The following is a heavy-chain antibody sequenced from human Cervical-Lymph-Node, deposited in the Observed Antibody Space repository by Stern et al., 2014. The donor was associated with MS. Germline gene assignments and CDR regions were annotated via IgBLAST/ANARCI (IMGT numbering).Heavy chain of an antibody. Sequence: VQLLESGGGVVQPGRSLRLSCAASGFTFSTYGMHWVRQAPGKGREWVGVISDDGSKKFYADAVKGRFTISRDNSKNTLYLQMNSLRAEDTAVYYCAKGDNWRRLNYWGQGTLVTVSS. V-gene: IGHV3-30*18. CDR2: ISDDGSKK. D-gene: IGHD1-20*01. CDR3: AKGDNWRRLNY. CDR1: GFTFSTYG. J-gene: IGHJ4*02.